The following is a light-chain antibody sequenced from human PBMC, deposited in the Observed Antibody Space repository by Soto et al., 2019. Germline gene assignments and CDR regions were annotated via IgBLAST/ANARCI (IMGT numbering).Light chain of an antibody. Sequence: QSALTQPASVSGSPGQSITISCTGTSSDVGGYNYVSWYQQHPGKAPKLMIYEVSNRPSGVSNRFSGSKSGNTDSLTISGLQAEDEADYYCSSYRSSSTPGWVFGGGTKLTVL. CDR2: EVS. CDR3: SSYRSSSTPGWV. CDR1: SSDVGGYNY. V-gene: IGLV2-14*01. J-gene: IGLJ3*02.